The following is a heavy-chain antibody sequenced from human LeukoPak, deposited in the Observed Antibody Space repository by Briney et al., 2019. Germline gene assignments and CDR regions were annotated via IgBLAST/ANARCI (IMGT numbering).Heavy chain of an antibody. J-gene: IGHJ4*02. V-gene: IGHV3-74*01. Sequence: PGGSLRLSCAASRFTFRNYGMHWVRHAPGKGLVWVSHINKDGSSTSYADSVKGRFTISRDNAKNTLYLQMNSLRAEDTAVYYCARDNYDTGGYYFDWGQGTLVTVSS. CDR3: ARDNYDTGGYYFD. D-gene: IGHD3-22*01. CDR2: INKDGSST. CDR1: RFTFRNYG.